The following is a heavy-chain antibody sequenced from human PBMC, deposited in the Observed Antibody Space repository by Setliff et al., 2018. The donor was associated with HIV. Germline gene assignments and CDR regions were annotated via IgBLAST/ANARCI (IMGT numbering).Heavy chain of an antibody. Sequence: AASVKVSCKASGYTFIGHYLHWVRQAPGQGLEWLGWVNPNSGDAIYAQTFQGRVTMTRDTSINAAYMELRCLRSDDTAVYYCARNFGLSPSGKYYYFYGMDIWGQGTTVTVSS. V-gene: IGHV1-2*02. CDR3: ARNFGLSPSGKYYYFYGMDI. CDR1: GYTFIGHY. D-gene: IGHD3-10*01. CDR2: VNPNSGDA. J-gene: IGHJ6*02.